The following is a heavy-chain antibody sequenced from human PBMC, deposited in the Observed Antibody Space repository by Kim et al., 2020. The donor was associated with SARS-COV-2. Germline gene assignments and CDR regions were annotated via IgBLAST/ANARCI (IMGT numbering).Heavy chain of an antibody. CDR1: GYSFTSYW. V-gene: IGHV5-51*01. CDR3: ARENWNYVQGEGNAFDI. D-gene: IGHD1-7*01. CDR2: IYPGDSDT. Sequence: GESLKISCKGSGYSFTSYWIGWVRQMPGKGLEWMGIIYPGDSDTRYSPSFQGQVTISADKSISTAYLQWSSLKASDTAMYYCARENWNYVQGEGNAFDIWGQGTMVTVSS. J-gene: IGHJ3*02.